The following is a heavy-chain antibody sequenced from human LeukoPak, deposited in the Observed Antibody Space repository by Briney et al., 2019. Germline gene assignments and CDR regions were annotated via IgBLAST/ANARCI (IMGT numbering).Heavy chain of an antibody. V-gene: IGHV3-21*01. CDR3: ARRAAARTLHYFDY. Sequence: GRSLRLSCAASGFTFSSYAMHWVRQAPGKGLEWVSSISSSSSYIYYADSVKGRFTISRDNAKNSLYLQMNSLRAEDTAVYYCARRAAARTLHYFDYWGQGTLVTVSS. J-gene: IGHJ4*02. CDR2: ISSSSSYI. CDR1: GFTFSSYA. D-gene: IGHD6-13*01.